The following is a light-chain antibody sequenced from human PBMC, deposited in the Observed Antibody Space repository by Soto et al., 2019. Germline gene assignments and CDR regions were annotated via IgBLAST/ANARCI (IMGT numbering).Light chain of an antibody. J-gene: IGLJ2*01. Sequence: QSVLTQPASVSGSPGQSITISCAGTMRDFGAYNLVSWYQQHPGRAPQLIIYEVRNRPSGISFRFSGSKSGNTASLTISGLQAEDEADYYCSSYTSKSSLIFGGVTKLTVL. V-gene: IGLV2-14*01. CDR3: SSYTSKSSLI. CDR2: EVR. CDR1: MRDFGAYNL.